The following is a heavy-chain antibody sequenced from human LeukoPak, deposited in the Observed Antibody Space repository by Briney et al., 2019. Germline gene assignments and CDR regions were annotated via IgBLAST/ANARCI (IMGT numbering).Heavy chain of an antibody. CDR3: AKRGYCRGGTCFSHDAFDI. Sequence: PGGSLRLSCAASGFTFSSYAMSWVRQAPGKGLEWVSAISGSGGSTYYADSMKGRFTISRDNSKNTLYLQMNSLRAEDTAVYYCAKRGYCRGGTCFSHDAFDIWGQGTMVTVSS. CDR1: GFTFSSYA. CDR2: ISGSGGST. J-gene: IGHJ3*02. D-gene: IGHD2-15*01. V-gene: IGHV3-23*01.